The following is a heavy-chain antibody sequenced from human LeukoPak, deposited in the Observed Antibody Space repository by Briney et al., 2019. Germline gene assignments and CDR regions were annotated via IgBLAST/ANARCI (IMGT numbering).Heavy chain of an antibody. CDR2: ISGSGTYM. J-gene: IGHJ5*02. CDR1: GLTFSSYS. V-gene: IGHV3-21*01. Sequence: PGGSLRLSCAASGLTFSSYSMNWVRQAPGKGLEWVSSISGSGTYMSYTYSVRGRFTISRDNAKNSLYLLLNSLRAEDTAVYYCAREASSGWFTWGQGTLVTVSS. D-gene: IGHD6-19*01. CDR3: AREASSGWFT.